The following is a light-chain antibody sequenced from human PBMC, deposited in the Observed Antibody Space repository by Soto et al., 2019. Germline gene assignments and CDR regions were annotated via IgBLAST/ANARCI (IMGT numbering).Light chain of an antibody. J-gene: IGKJ1*01. CDR2: ATS. Sequence: EILVTQSPRPPSLSSGEKATLSLRGRQSIDNRYLAWYQHKPGQAPRLLIYATSSRATGIPDRFGGSGSGTDFTLTINRLEPEDFAVYYCKQYFGSSWTFGQGTKVDIK. CDR3: KQYFGSSWT. CDR1: QSIDNRY. V-gene: IGKV3-20*01.